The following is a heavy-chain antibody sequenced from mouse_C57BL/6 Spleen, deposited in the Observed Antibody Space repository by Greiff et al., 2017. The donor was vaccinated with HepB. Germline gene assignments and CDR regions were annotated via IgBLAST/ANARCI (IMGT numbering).Heavy chain of an antibody. CDR2: IDPETGGT. Sequence: QVQLQQSGAELVRPGASVTLSCKASGYTFTDYEMHWVKQTPVHGLEWIGAIDPETGGTAYNQKFKGKAILTADKSSSTAYMELRSLTSEDSAVYYCTRKTEYYYGSSLYYAMDYWGQGTSVTVSS. CDR1: GYTFTDYE. J-gene: IGHJ4*01. D-gene: IGHD1-1*01. CDR3: TRKTEYYYGSSLYYAMDY. V-gene: IGHV1-15*01.